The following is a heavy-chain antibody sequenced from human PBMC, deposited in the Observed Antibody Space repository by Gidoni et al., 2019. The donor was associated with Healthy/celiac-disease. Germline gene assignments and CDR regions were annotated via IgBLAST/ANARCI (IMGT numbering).Heavy chain of an antibody. Sequence: EVQLVESGGGLVLPGGSPRLSCADSGFTFSSYWMHWVRQAPGKGLMWVSRMNSDGSRTSYADSVKGRITISRDNAKNTLYLQMSSLRAEDTAVYYCARDYTQEFDYWGQGTLVTVSS. CDR1: GFTFSSYW. V-gene: IGHV3-74*01. CDR2: MNSDGSRT. J-gene: IGHJ4*02. CDR3: ARDYTQEFDY.